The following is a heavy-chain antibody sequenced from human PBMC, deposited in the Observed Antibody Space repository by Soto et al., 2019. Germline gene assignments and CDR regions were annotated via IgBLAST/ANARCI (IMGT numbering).Heavy chain of an antibody. D-gene: IGHD2-2*02. Sequence: PGGSLRLSCASSGVSFAGYAMSLVRQAPGKGLEWVSTVSGSGATTFYADSVKGRFSISRDNSDNTLHLQMNSLRAEDTAIYYCAKGGSGYTRNFFASWGQGTLVPVSP. CDR3: AKGGSGYTRNFFAS. CDR2: VSGSGATT. J-gene: IGHJ4*02. CDR1: GVSFAGYA. V-gene: IGHV3-23*01.